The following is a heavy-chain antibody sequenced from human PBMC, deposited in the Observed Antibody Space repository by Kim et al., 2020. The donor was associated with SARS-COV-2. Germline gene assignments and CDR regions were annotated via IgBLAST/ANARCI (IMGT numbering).Heavy chain of an antibody. J-gene: IGHJ4*02. CDR3: AKGATGFGEADPPSFDY. V-gene: IGHV3-23*01. CDR1: GFSFSSYA. Sequence: GGSLRLSCAASGFSFSSYAMSWVRQAPGKGLEWVSAVSGVGGTTYYADSVTGRFTISIDNSKNTVYLQMNNLRAEDTAIYYCAKGATGFGEADPPSFDYWGQGTLVIVSS. CDR2: VSGVGGTT. D-gene: IGHD3-10*01.